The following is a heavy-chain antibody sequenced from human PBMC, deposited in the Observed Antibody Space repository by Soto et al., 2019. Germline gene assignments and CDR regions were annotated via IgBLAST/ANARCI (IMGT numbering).Heavy chain of an antibody. V-gene: IGHV3-7*01. J-gene: IGHJ6*02. CDR2: IKGDGSEK. Sequence: VQLVESGGGVDQPGRSLRLSCAASGFTFSSYAMHWVRQAPGKGLEWVANIKGDGSEKRYVDSVKGRLTISRDNAKNSVYRQLNSLRVEDTALYYCGRDEVRNGVGVWGQGTTVTVSS. CDR3: GRDEVRNGVGV. CDR1: GFTFSSYA.